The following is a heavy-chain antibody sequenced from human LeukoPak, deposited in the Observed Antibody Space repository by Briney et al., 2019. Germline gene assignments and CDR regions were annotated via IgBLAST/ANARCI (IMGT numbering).Heavy chain of an antibody. J-gene: IGHJ6*03. CDR2: MYYSGST. Sequence: SETLSLTCTVSGGSISSYYWTWIRQPPGKGLECIGYMYYSGSTNYNPSLKRRVTISVDTSKNQLSLKLSSVTAADTAIYYCAGVIRKHLVPEGYYYYYYMDVWGKGTTVTVSS. CDR1: GGSISSYY. CDR3: AGVIRKHLVPEGYYYYYYMDV. V-gene: IGHV4-59*01. D-gene: IGHD6-13*01.